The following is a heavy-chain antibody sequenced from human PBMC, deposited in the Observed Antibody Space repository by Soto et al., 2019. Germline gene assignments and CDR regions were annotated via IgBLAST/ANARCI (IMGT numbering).Heavy chain of an antibody. J-gene: IGHJ6*02. CDR3: AGGAYAVATYYYYYYGMDV. Sequence: GASVKVSCKASGGTFSSYAISWVRQAPGQGLEWMGGIIPIFGTANYAQKFQGRVTITADESTSTAYVELSSLRSEDTAVYYCAGGAYAVATYYYYYYGMDVWGQGTTVTVSS. CDR1: GGTFSSYA. CDR2: IIPIFGTA. V-gene: IGHV1-69*13. D-gene: IGHD5-12*01.